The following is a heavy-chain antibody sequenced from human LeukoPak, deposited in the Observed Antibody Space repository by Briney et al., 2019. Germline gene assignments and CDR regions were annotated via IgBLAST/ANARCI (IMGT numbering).Heavy chain of an antibody. V-gene: IGHV1-69*04. Sequence: ASVKVSCKASGGTFSSYAISWVRQAPGQGLEWMGRIIPIFGIANNAQKFQGRVTITADKSTSTAYMELSSLRSEDTAVYYCARDSQQWLAPYYYGMDVWGQGTTVTVSS. CDR3: ARDSQQWLAPYYYGMDV. J-gene: IGHJ6*02. CDR1: GGTFSSYA. D-gene: IGHD6-19*01. CDR2: IIPIFGIA.